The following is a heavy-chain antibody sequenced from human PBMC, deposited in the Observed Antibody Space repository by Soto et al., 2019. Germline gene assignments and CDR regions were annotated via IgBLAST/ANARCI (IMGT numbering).Heavy chain of an antibody. CDR3: ARKAAAGTQKGFDY. Sequence: ASVKVSCKASGGTFSTYAITWVRQAPGQGLEWMGGIIPILGTPNYPQKFQGRVTITADASTSTAYMELSSLRSEDTAVYYCARKAAAGTQKGFDYWGQGTLVTVSS. V-gene: IGHV1-69*13. D-gene: IGHD6-13*01. CDR2: IIPILGTP. CDR1: GGTFSTYA. J-gene: IGHJ4*02.